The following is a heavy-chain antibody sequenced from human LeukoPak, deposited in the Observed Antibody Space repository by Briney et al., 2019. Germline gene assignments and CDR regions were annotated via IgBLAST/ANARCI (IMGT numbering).Heavy chain of an antibody. CDR3: ARHDSSGPYNAFDI. CDR2: FYHGGST. D-gene: IGHD3-22*01. J-gene: IGHJ3*02. V-gene: IGHV4-38-2*02. Sequence: KASETLSLTCTVSGYSISTGYYWDWIRQPPGKGLEWIGTFYHGGSTNYNPSLKSRVTISIDKSKNQFSLKLSSVTAADTAVYYCARHDSSGPYNAFDIWGQGTMVTVSS. CDR1: GYSISTGYY.